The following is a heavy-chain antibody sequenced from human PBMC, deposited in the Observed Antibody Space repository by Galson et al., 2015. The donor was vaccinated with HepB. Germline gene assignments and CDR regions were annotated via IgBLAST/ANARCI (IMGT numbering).Heavy chain of an antibody. J-gene: IGHJ4*02. CDR1: GDSVSSNSAA. Sequence: AISGDSVSSNSAAWNWIRQSPSRGLEWLGRTYYRSKWYNDYAESVKSRININPDTSKNQFSLQLNSVTPEDTAVYYCARDSGPQDVDTAMLKFDYWGQGSRVTGSS. CDR2: TYYRSKWYN. V-gene: IGHV6-1*01. D-gene: IGHD5-18*01. CDR3: ARDSGPQDVDTAMLKFDY.